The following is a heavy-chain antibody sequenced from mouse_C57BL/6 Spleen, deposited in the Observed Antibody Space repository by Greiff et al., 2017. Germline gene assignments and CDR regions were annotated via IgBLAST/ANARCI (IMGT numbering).Heavy chain of an antibody. Sequence: QVQLQQSGAELVRPGTSVKVSCKASGYAFTNYLIEWVKQRPGQGLEWIGVINPGRGGTNYNEKFKGKATLTADKSSSTAYMQLSSLTSEDSAVYFCARDYGKALFDYWGQGTLVTVSA. CDR3: ARDYGKALFDY. CDR2: INPGRGGT. J-gene: IGHJ3*01. CDR1: GYAFTNYL. V-gene: IGHV1-54*01. D-gene: IGHD2-1*01.